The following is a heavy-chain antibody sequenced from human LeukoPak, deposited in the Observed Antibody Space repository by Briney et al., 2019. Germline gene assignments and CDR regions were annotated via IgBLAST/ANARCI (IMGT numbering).Heavy chain of an antibody. CDR3: ARQYSYGALLDY. CDR2: IYTSGST. V-gene: IGHV4-61*02. D-gene: IGHD5-18*01. CDR1: GGSISSGSYY. J-gene: IGHJ4*02. Sequence: SETLSLTCTVSGGSISSGSYYWSWIRQPAATGLEWIGRIYTSGSTNYNPSLKSRVTISVDTSRNQFSLKLSSVTAADTAVYYCARQYSYGALLDYWGQGTLVTVSS.